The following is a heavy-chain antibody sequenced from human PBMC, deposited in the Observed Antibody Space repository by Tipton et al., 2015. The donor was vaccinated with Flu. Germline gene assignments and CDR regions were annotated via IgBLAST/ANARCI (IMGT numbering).Heavy chain of an antibody. J-gene: IGHJ4*02. V-gene: IGHV3-9*01. CDR1: GFTFDDYA. Sequence: SLRLSCAGSGFTFDDYAMHWVRQVPGKGLEWVSGISWNSGSIGYADSVKGRFTISRDNAKNSLYLQMNSLRAEDTALYYCAKDKRVVAVDWNYFDYWGQGTLVTVSS. D-gene: IGHD2-15*01. CDR3: AKDKRVVAVDWNYFDY. CDR2: ISWNSGSI.